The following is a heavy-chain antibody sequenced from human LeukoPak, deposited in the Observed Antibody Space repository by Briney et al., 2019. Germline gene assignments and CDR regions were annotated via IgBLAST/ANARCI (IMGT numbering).Heavy chain of an antibody. CDR3: ARGGSGSYYNRGAFDI. CDR1: GFTFITYG. D-gene: IGHD3-10*01. Sequence: GGSLRLSCAASGFTFITYGMHWVRQAPGKGLEWVAVISYDGSNKYYADSVKGRFTISRDNSKNTLYLQMNSLRAEDTAVYYCARGGSGSYYNRGAFDIWGQGTMVTVSS. J-gene: IGHJ3*02. CDR2: ISYDGSNK. V-gene: IGHV3-30*03.